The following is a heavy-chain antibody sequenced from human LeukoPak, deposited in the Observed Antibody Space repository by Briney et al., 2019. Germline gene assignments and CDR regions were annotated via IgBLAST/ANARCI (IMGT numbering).Heavy chain of an antibody. V-gene: IGHV3-21*01. J-gene: IGHJ4*02. CDR3: ARDFLDYYDSSGLIDY. CDR2: ISSSSSYI. CDR1: GFTFSSYG. Sequence: GGSLRLSCAASGFTFSSYGMHWVRQAPGQGLELVSSISSSSSYIHYADSLKGRFTISRDNAKNSLYLQMNSLIAEDTAVYYCARDFLDYYDSSGLIDYWGQGTLVTVSS. D-gene: IGHD3-22*01.